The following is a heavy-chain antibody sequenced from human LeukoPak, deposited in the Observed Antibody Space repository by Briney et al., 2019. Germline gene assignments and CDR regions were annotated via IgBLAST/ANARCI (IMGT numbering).Heavy chain of an antibody. CDR3: ASALTGYYYDSSGFDY. CDR1: GYTFTGYY. Sequence: ASVKVSCKASGYTFTGYYMHWVRQAPGQGLEWMGWINPNSGGTNYAQKFQGRVTMTRDTSISTAYMELSRLRSDDTAVYYCASALTGYYYDSSGFDYWGQGTLVTVSS. V-gene: IGHV1-2*02. J-gene: IGHJ4*02. CDR2: INPNSGGT. D-gene: IGHD3-22*01.